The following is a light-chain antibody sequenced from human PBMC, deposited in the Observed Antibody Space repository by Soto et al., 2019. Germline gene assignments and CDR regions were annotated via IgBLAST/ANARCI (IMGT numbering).Light chain of an antibody. CDR3: AAWDDSLNGPV. V-gene: IGLV1-40*01. J-gene: IGLJ2*01. CDR1: SSNIGAGYD. Sequence: QSVLTQPPSVSGAPGQRVTISCTGSSSNIGAGYDVHWYQQVPGTAPKLLIYDTNQQATGVPDRFSGSRSGTSASLAIHGLQSEDEADYHCAAWDDSLNGPVFGGGTKLTVL. CDR2: DTN.